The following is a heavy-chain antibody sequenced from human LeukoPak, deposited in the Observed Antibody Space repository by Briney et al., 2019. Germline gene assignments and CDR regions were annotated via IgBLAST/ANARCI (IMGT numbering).Heavy chain of an antibody. CDR3: ARGRFNYDSSGYSSFYH. V-gene: IGHV3-7*01. D-gene: IGHD3-22*01. CDR2: IKEDGSEK. J-gene: IGHJ4*02. CDR1: GVTFSGYC. Sequence: GGSLRLSCAASGVTFSGYCMSWVRQAPGKGLEWVANIKEDGSEKYYVDAVKGRFTISRDNTKNSLYLQMNSLRAEDTAVYYCARGRFNYDSSGYSSFYHWGQGTLVTVSS.